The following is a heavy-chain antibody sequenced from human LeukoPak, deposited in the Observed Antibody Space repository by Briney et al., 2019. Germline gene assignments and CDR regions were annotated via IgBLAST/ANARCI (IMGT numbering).Heavy chain of an antibody. Sequence: PGGSLRLSCAASGFTFSYYAMHWVRQAPGKGLEWVAVISYDGDNKYYADSVKGRFTISRDNSNTLCLQMNSLRAEDTAVYYCARDFPYYYDISGYYQDYWGQGTLVTVSS. CDR1: GFTFSYYA. CDR3: ARDFPYYYDISGYYQDY. D-gene: IGHD3-22*01. J-gene: IGHJ4*02. V-gene: IGHV3-30*04. CDR2: ISYDGDNK.